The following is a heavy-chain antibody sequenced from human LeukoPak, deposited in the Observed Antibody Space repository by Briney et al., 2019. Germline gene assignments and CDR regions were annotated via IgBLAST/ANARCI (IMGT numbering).Heavy chain of an antibody. CDR2: ISGSGGST. V-gene: IGHV3-23*01. J-gene: IGHJ4*02. D-gene: IGHD6-19*01. CDR1: GFTFSSYA. CDR3: AKDIGQWLVRYYFDY. Sequence: GGSLRLSCAASGFTFSSYAMSWVRQAPGKGLEWVSAISGSGGSTYYADSVKGRFTISRDNAKNSLYLQMNSLRAEDTALYYCAKDIGQWLVRYYFDYWGQGTLVTVSS.